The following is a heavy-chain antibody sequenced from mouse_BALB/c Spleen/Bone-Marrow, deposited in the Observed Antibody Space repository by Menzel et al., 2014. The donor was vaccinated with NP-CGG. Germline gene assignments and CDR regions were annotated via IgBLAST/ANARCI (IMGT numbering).Heavy chain of an antibody. J-gene: IGHJ4*01. CDR1: GFSLSRYN. CDR3: ARKDGGYYVMDY. Sequence: QVQLQQSGPGLVAPSHNLSITCTVSGFSLSRYNIHWIRQPPGKGLEWLGMIWGGGGTDHNSALKSRLRISKDNSKSQIFLKINSLQIDDTAMYYCARKDGGYYVMDYWGQGTSVTVSS. V-gene: IGHV2-6-4*01. D-gene: IGHD2-3*01. CDR2: IWGGGGT.